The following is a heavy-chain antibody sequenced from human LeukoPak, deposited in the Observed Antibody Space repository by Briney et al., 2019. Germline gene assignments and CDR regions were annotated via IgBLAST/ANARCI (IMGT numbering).Heavy chain of an antibody. CDR1: GYTFTRYG. D-gene: IGHD3-16*02. Sequence: ASVKVSCKASGYTFTRYGISWVRQAPGQGLEWMGWISAYNGNTNYAQKLQGRVTMTTDTSTSTAYMELRSLRSDDTAVYYCARDSDYVWGRYRSCEPFDPWGQGTLVTVSS. V-gene: IGHV1-18*01. CDR3: ARDSDYVWGRYRSCEPFDP. J-gene: IGHJ5*02. CDR2: ISAYNGNT.